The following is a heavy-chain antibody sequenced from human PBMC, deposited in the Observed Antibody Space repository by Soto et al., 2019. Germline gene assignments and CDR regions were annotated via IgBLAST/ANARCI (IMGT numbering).Heavy chain of an antibody. CDR3: ARRRDSSWSYYYYGMDV. Sequence: GSLRLSCAASGFTFSSYAMHWVRQAPGKGLEWVAVISYDGSNKYYADSVKGRFTISRDNSKNTLYLQMNSLRAEDTAVYYCARRRDSSWSYYYYGMDVWGQGTTVTVSS. CDR1: GFTFSSYA. J-gene: IGHJ6*02. D-gene: IGHD6-13*01. V-gene: IGHV3-30-3*01. CDR2: ISYDGSNK.